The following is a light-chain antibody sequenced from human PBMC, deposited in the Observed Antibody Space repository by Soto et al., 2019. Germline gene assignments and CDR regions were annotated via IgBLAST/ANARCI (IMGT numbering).Light chain of an antibody. CDR3: SSYTSSSTPYV. V-gene: IGLV2-14*01. J-gene: IGLJ1*01. Sequence: QSALTQPASVSGSPGQSITISCTGTSSDVGGYNYVSWHQQHPGKAPKLMIYEVSNRPSGVSNRFPGSKSGNTASLTISGLQAEDEADYYCSSYTSSSTPYVFGTGTKVTVL. CDR2: EVS. CDR1: SSDVGGYNY.